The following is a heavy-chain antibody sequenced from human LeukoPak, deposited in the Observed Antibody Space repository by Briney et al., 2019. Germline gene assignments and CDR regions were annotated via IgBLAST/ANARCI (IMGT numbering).Heavy chain of an antibody. CDR1: GYSISSGYF. Sequence: PSETLSLTCAVSGYSISSGYFWGWIRQPPGKGLEWIGSIYHSGTTYYNPSLKSRITISVDTSKNQFSLKLNSVTAADTALYYCACSRELYSPLDYWGQGTLVTVSS. J-gene: IGHJ4*02. CDR2: IYHSGTT. D-gene: IGHD2-15*01. CDR3: ACSRELYSPLDY. V-gene: IGHV4-38-2*01.